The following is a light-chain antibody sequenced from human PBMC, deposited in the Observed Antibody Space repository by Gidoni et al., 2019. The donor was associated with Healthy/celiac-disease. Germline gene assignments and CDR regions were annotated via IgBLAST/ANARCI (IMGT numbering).Light chain of an antibody. J-gene: IGKJ1*01. CDR2: WAS. CDR3: QQYYSTPWT. CDR1: QSVLYSSNNKNY. Sequence: VVTQYPDSVHVSLGGRTTINCKSSQSVLYSSNNKNYLAWYQQKPGQPPKLLIYWASTRESGVPDRFSGSGSGTDFTLTISRLQAEDVAVYYCQQYYSTPWTFGQGTKVEIK. V-gene: IGKV4-1*01.